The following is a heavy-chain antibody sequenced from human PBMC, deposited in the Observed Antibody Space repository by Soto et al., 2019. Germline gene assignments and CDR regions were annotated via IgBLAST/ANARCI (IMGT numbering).Heavy chain of an antibody. V-gene: IGHV1-46*01. CDR1: GYTFTSYY. D-gene: IGHD4-4*01. CDR2: INPDGGGT. J-gene: IGHJ6*02. Sequence: QVQLVQSGAEVKKPGASVKVSCKASGYTFTSYYMHWVRLAPGQGLEWMGIINPDGGGTSYAQQFQGRGIMTRDTSTRTVYMEMSSLRSEDTAVYYCAVGGNYLSMDVWGQGTTVTVSS. CDR3: AVGGNYLSMDV.